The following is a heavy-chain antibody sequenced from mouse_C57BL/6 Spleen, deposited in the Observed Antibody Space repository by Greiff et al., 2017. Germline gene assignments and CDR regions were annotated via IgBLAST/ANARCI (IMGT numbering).Heavy chain of an antibody. V-gene: IGHV5-17*01. Sequence: LVESGGGLVKPGGSLKLSCAAAGFTFSDYGMHWVRQAPEKGLEWVAYISSGSSTLYYADTVKGRFTISRDNAKNTLFLQMTSLRSEDTAMYYCARGGNYAMDYWGQGTSVTVSS. CDR1: GFTFSDYG. D-gene: IGHD2-14*01. CDR2: ISSGSSTL. CDR3: ARGGNYAMDY. J-gene: IGHJ4*01.